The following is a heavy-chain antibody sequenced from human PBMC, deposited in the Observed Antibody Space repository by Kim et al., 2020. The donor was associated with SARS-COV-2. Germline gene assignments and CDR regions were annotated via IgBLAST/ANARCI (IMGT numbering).Heavy chain of an antibody. J-gene: IGHJ6*02. CDR2: IWYDGSNK. D-gene: IGHD1-26*01. V-gene: IGHV3-33*01. Sequence: GGSLRLSCAASGFTFSSYGMHWVLQAPGKGLEWVAVIWYDGSNKYYADSVKGRFTISRDNSKNTLYLQMNSLRAEDTAVYYCARDSHRELSYYYGMDVWGQGTTVTVSS. CDR1: GFTFSSYG. CDR3: ARDSHRELSYYYGMDV.